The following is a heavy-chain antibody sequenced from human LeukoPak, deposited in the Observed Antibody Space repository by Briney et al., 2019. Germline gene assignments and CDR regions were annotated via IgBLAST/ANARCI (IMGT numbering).Heavy chain of an antibody. V-gene: IGHV1-69*04. Sequence: RASVKVSCKASGGTFSSYAISWVRQAPGQGLEWVGRIIPILGVANYAQKFQGRVTITADKSTSTAYMELSSLRSEDTAVYYCAKAPPNSSGWYLDYWGQGTLVTVSS. CDR3: AKAPPNSSGWYLDY. J-gene: IGHJ4*02. D-gene: IGHD6-19*01. CDR1: GGTFSSYA. CDR2: IIPILGVA.